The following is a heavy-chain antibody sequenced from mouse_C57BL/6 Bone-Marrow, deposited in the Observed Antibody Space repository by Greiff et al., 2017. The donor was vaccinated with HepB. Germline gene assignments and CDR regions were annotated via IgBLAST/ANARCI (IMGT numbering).Heavy chain of an antibody. J-gene: IGHJ2*01. CDR3: ARWEGY. Sequence: EVQGVESGGGLVKPGGSLKLSCAASGFTFSSYAMSWVRQTPEKRLEWVATISDGGSYTYYPDNVKGRFTISRDNAKNNLYLQMSHLKSEDTAMYYCARWEGYWGQGTTLTVSS. CDR1: GFTFSSYA. D-gene: IGHD4-1*01. V-gene: IGHV5-4*01. CDR2: ISDGGSYT.